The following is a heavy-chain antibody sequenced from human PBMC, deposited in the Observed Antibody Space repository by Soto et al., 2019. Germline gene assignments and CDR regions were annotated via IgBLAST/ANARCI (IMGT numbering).Heavy chain of an antibody. J-gene: IGHJ4*02. D-gene: IGHD3-3*02. CDR3: AKETNLAGLFYY. CDR1: GFNFVNFA. Sequence: EVQLLESGGGLVQSGGSLRLSCAASGFNFVNFAMSWVRQAPGQGLEWVSGIRSTGKATYYADSVRGRFTISRDNSKSTLYLQMNSLRAEDTAVYYCAKETNLAGLFYYWGQGILVTVSS. V-gene: IGHV3-23*01. CDR2: IRSTGKAT.